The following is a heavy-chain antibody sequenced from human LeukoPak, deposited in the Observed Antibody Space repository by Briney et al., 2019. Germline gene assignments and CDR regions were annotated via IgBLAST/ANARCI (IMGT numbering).Heavy chain of an antibody. CDR3: ARGRGSSDWYYCDN. CDR2: INHSGST. Sequence: PSETLSLTCAVYGGSFSGYYWSWIRQPPGKGLEWIGEINHSGSTNYNPSLKSRVTISVDTSKNQFSLKLSSVAAADTAVYYCARGRGSSDWYYCDNWGQGTLVTVSS. J-gene: IGHJ4*02. CDR1: GGSFSGYY. V-gene: IGHV4-34*01. D-gene: IGHD6-19*01.